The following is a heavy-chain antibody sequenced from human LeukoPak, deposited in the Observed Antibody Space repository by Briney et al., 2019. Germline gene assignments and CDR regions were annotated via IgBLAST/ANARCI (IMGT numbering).Heavy chain of an antibody. J-gene: IGHJ4*02. Sequence: GASVKVSCKASGFTFTSSAMQWVRQARGQRLEWLGWIVVGSGNTNYAQKFQERVTITRDMSTSTAYMDLSNLRAEDTAVYYCAAGDLVRGVPVDYWGQGTLVTVSS. CDR3: AAGDLVRGVPVDY. D-gene: IGHD3-10*01. CDR1: GFTFTSSA. V-gene: IGHV1-58*02. CDR2: IVVGSGNT.